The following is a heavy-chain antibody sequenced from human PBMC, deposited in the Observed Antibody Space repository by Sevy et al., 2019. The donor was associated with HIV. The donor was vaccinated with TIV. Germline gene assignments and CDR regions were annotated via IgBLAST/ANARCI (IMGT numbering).Heavy chain of an antibody. Sequence: QSQTLSLTCTVSGDSISNYYWSWIRQPPGKGLEWIGYIYYSGFTNYNPSLKSRVTISVDTSKNQFSLKLGSVTAADTAVYYCARGIVAYYFDYWGQGTLVTVSS. V-gene: IGHV4-59*01. CDR2: IYYSGFT. CDR3: ARGIVAYYFDY. D-gene: IGHD5-12*01. J-gene: IGHJ4*02. CDR1: GDSISNYY.